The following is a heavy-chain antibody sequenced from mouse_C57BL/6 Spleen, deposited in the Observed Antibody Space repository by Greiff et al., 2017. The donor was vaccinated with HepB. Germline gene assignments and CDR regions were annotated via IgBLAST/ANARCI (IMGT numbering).Heavy chain of an antibody. V-gene: IGHV1-80*01. D-gene: IGHD3-2*02. J-gene: IGHJ2*01. CDR2: IYPGDGDT. CDR3: ARVGSGYPNFDY. CDR1: GYAFSSYW. Sequence: VQLQQSGAELVKPGASVKISCKASGYAFSSYWMNWVKQRPGKGLEWIGQIYPGDGDTNYNGKFKGKATLTADKSSSTAYMQLSSLTSEDSAVYFCARVGSGYPNFDYWGQGTTLTVSS.